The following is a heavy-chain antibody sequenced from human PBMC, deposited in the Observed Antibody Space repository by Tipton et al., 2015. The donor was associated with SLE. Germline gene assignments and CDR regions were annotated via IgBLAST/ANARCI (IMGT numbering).Heavy chain of an antibody. Sequence: SLRLSCVASGFTFSNYWMTWVRQAPGKGLEWVANIKQDGSLRYYVDSVKGRFTISRDNAKNSLYVQMNSLRAEDTAVYYCARKVGDYWGQGTLVSVSS. CDR2: IKQDGSLR. CDR1: GFTFSNYW. CDR3: ARKVGDY. V-gene: IGHV3-7*01. J-gene: IGHJ4*02. D-gene: IGHD1-26*01.